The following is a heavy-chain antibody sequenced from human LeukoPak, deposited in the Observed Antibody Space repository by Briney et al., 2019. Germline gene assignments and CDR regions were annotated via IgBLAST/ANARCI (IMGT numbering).Heavy chain of an antibody. Sequence: PSETLSLTCTVSGGSISSYYWSWIRQPAGKVLEWIGRIYTSGSTNYNPSLKSRVTMSVDTSKNQFSLKLSSVTAADTAVYYCARLFRGYCSGGSCSGPYYYYYYMDVWGKGTTVTISS. D-gene: IGHD2-15*01. V-gene: IGHV4-4*07. J-gene: IGHJ6*03. CDR1: GGSISSYY. CDR3: ARLFRGYCSGGSCSGPYYYYYYMDV. CDR2: IYTSGST.